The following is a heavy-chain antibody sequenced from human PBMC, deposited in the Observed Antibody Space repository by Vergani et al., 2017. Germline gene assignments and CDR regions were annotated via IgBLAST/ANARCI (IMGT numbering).Heavy chain of an antibody. CDR3: ARGSRTIAARRGWFDP. CDR1: GGSFSGYY. D-gene: IGHD6-6*01. V-gene: IGHV4-34*01. Sequence: QVQLQQWGAGLLKPSETLSLTCAVYGGSFSGYYWSWIRQPPGKGLEWSGEINHSGSTNYNPSLKSRVTISVDTSKNQFSLKLSSVTAAATAVYYCARGSRTIAARRGWFDPGGQGTLVTVSA. J-gene: IGHJ5*02. CDR2: INHSGST.